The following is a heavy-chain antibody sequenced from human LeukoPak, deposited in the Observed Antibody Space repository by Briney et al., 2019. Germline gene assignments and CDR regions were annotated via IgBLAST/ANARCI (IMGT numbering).Heavy chain of an antibody. Sequence: GGSLRLSCEASGFTFSDYYMSWIRQAPGKGLEWVSYISSSGTTTYYADSVKGRFTISRDNAKNSLYLQMNSLRAEDTAVYYCARDFTYRGYDFVDSWGQGSLVTVSS. V-gene: IGHV3-11*01. CDR3: ARDFTYRGYDFVDS. CDR2: ISSSGTTT. J-gene: IGHJ4*02. D-gene: IGHD5-12*01. CDR1: GFTFSDYY.